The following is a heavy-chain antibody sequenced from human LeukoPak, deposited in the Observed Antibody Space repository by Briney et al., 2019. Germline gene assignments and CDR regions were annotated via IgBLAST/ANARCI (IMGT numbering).Heavy chain of an antibody. J-gene: IGHJ6*03. Sequence: GGSLRLSCAASGFTFSSYSMNWVRQAPGKGLEWVSYISSSSSTIYYADSVKGRFTISRDNAKNSLYLKMNSLRAEDTAVYYCARSPYYMDVWGKGTTVTVSS. CDR3: ARSPYYMDV. CDR2: ISSSSSTI. CDR1: GFTFSSYS. V-gene: IGHV3-48*04.